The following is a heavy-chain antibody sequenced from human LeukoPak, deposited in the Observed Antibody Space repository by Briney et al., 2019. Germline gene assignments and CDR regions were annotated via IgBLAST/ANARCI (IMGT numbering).Heavy chain of an antibody. CDR3: ARVKGSGWYRGNNWFDP. Sequence: SETLSLTCSVSGGSISSYYWSWIRQPPGKGLEWIGYIYYSGSTNYNPSLKSRVTISVDTSKNQFSLKLSSVTAADTAVYYCARVKGSGWYRGNNWFDPWGQGTLVTVSS. D-gene: IGHD6-19*01. CDR1: GGSISSYY. J-gene: IGHJ5*02. CDR2: IYYSGST. V-gene: IGHV4-59*01.